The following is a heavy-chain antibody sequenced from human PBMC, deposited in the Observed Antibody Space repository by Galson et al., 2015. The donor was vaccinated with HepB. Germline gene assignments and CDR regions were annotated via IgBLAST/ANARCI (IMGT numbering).Heavy chain of an antibody. J-gene: IGHJ6*02. Sequence: SLRLSCAASGFTVSSNYMSWVRQAPGKGLEWVSVIYSGGSTYYADSVKGRFTISRDNSKNTLYLQMNSLRAEDTAVYYCARDRVAVAAGRRYYYGMGVWGQGTTVTVSS. D-gene: IGHD6-19*01. CDR1: GFTVSSNY. CDR2: IYSGGST. V-gene: IGHV3-53*01. CDR3: ARDRVAVAAGRRYYYGMGV.